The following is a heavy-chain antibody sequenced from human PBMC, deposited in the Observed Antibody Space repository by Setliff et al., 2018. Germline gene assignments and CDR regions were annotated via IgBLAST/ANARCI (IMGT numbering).Heavy chain of an antibody. CDR3: AREGRWDYSYPIY. CDR1: DDSFYSSSYY. J-gene: IGHJ4*02. D-gene: IGHD4-4*01. Sequence: SQTLSLTCSVSDDSFYSSSYYWAWIRQPPGRGWEWIGSISYDGATNYNSSLKSRVAMSLDVPERQFALKLSSVTAVDAAVYYCAREGRWDYSYPIYWGQGILVTVSS. CDR2: ISYDGAT. V-gene: IGHV4-39*01.